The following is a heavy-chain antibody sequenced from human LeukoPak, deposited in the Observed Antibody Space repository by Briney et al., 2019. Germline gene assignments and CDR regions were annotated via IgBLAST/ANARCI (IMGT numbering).Heavy chain of an antibody. V-gene: IGHV1-58*01. CDR2: IVVGSGNT. Sequence: ASVKVSCKASGFTFSSSDVQWVRQARGQRLEWIGWIVVGSGNTDYAQKFQERVTFTRDMSTSTAYMELSCLRSEDTAVYYCAARPDNFWSGYYGAGLYDYWGQGTLVTVSS. CDR1: GFTFSSSD. J-gene: IGHJ4*02. CDR3: AARPDNFWSGYYGAGLYDY. D-gene: IGHD3-3*01.